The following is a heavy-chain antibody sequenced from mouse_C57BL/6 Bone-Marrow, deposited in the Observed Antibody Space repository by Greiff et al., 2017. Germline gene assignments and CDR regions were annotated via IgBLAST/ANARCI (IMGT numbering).Heavy chain of an antibody. Sequence: VQLQQSGPELVKPGASVKMSCKASGYTFTDYNMHWVKQSPGKSLEWIGYINPNNGGTSYNQKFKGKATLTANKSSSTAYMQLRSLTSEDSAVYYCAREVYYGNYYWYFDVGGRGTRVTVSA. J-gene: IGHJ1*03. V-gene: IGHV1-22*01. CDR1: GYTFTDYN. CDR2: INPNNGGT. D-gene: IGHD2-1*01. CDR3: AREVYYGNYYWYFDV.